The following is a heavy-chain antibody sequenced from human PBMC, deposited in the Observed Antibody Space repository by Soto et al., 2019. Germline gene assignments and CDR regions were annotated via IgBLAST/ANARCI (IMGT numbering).Heavy chain of an antibody. J-gene: IGHJ3*02. CDR2: FYPGDSTS. CDR1: GYSFISYW. D-gene: IGHD2-2*03. V-gene: IGHV5-51*01. CDR3: ARIIGYCRNNDCSWTFDI. Sequence: GESLKISCKTSGYSFISYWVAWVRQRLGKGLEWMGTFYPGDSTSTYSPSFQGQVTISVDKSISTAYLHLSSLKASDTAMYYCARIIGYCRNNDCSWTFDIWGQGTTVTVSS.